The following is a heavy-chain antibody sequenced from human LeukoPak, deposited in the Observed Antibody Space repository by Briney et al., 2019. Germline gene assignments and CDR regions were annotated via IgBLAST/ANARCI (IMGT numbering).Heavy chain of an antibody. CDR2: IKQDGSEK. D-gene: IGHD2-2*01. CDR1: GLTFSSYW. J-gene: IGHJ6*02. V-gene: IGHV3-7*04. Sequence: GGSLRLSCAASGLTFSSYWMSWVRQAPGKGLEWVANIKQDGSEKYYVDSVKGRFTISRDNAKNSLYLQMNSLRAEDTAVYYCARDLVYCSSTSCYGGGYYGMDVWGQGTTVTVSS. CDR3: ARDLVYCSSTSCYGGGYYGMDV.